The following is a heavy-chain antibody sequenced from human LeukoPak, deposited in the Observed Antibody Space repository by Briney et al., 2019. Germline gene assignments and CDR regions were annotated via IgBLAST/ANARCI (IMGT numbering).Heavy chain of an antibody. CDR2: ISASGGTT. J-gene: IGHJ4*02. CDR1: GFSLNNYA. Sequence: GGSLRLSCAASGFSLNNYAMNWARQATGKGLEWVSAISASGGTTYNSDSVKGRFTISRDSAKNTLYLQINSLRAEDSAVYYCAKASSSWYSDFDYWGRGTLVTVSS. V-gene: IGHV3-23*01. CDR3: AKASSSWYSDFDY. D-gene: IGHD6-13*01.